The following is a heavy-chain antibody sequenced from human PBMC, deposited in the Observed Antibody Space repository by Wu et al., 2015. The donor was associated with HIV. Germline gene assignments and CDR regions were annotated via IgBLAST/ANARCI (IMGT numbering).Heavy chain of an antibody. Sequence: QVQLVQSGAEVKKPGSSVKVSCKASGGTFSSYAISWVRQAPGQGLEWMGGIIPIFGTANYAQKFQGRVTITADESTSTAYMELSSLRSEDTAVYYCARARDYDSSGYSFYFDYWGQGTLVTVSS. CDR2: IIPIFGTA. J-gene: IGHJ4*02. V-gene: IGHV1-69*12. CDR1: GGTFSSYA. D-gene: IGHD3-22*01. CDR3: ARARDYDSSGYSFYFDY.